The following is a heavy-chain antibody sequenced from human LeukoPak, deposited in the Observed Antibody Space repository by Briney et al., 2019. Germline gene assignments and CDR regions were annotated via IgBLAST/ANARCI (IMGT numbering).Heavy chain of an antibody. CDR1: GYTFTNYG. D-gene: IGHD5-18*01. CDR2: INSNTGNP. V-gene: IGHV7-4-1*02. J-gene: IGHJ4*02. Sequence: ASVKVSCKASGYTFTNYGINWVRQAPGQGLEWMGWINSNTGNPTYAQDFTGRFVFSLDTSVSTAYLQISDLEPEDTALYFCAREYTYGPLDYFDYWGQGTLVTVSS. CDR3: AREYTYGPLDYFDY.